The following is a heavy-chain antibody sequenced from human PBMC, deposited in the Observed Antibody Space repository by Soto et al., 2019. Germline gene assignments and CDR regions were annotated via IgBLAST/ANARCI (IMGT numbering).Heavy chain of an antibody. CDR2: INHSGYT. Sequence: SETLSLTCAVYGGSFSGYYWSWIRQPPGKGLEWIGEINHSGYTNYNPSLKSRVTISVDTSKNQFSLRLTSVTAADTAVYYCARVRDWFDPWGQGTLVTVSS. V-gene: IGHV4-34*01. CDR3: ARVRDWFDP. J-gene: IGHJ5*02. CDR1: GGSFSGYY. D-gene: IGHD3-3*01.